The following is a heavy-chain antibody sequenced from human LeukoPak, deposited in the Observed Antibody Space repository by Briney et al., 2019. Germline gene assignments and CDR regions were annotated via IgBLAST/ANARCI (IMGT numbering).Heavy chain of an antibody. V-gene: IGHV3-30*04. CDR2: ISYDGSNK. Sequence: GGSLRLSCAASGFTFSSYAMHWVRQAPGRGLEWVAVISYDGSNKYYADSVKGRFTISRDNSKNTLYLQMNSLGAEDTAVYYCARRTQPYYFDYWGQGTLVTVSS. D-gene: IGHD6-13*01. CDR3: ARRTQPYYFDY. CDR1: GFTFSSYA. J-gene: IGHJ4*02.